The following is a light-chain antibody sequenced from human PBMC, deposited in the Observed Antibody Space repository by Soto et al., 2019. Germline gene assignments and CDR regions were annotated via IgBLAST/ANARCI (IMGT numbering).Light chain of an antibody. CDR3: SSYTSSSTVV. CDR1: SSDVGGYNY. Sequence: QSVLTQPASVSGSPGQSITISCTGTSSDVGGYNYVSWYQQHPGKAPKLMIYEVSNRPSGVSNRFSGSKSGNTASLTISGLQAEDEADHYCSSYTSSSTVVFGGGTKVTVL. J-gene: IGLJ2*01. V-gene: IGLV2-14*01. CDR2: EVS.